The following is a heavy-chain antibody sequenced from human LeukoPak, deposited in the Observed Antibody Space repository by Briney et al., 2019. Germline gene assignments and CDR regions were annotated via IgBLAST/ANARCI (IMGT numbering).Heavy chain of an antibody. D-gene: IGHD3-9*01. Sequence: SETLSLTCAVYGGSFSGYYWSWIRQPPGKGLEWIGEINHSGSTNYNPSLKSRVTISVDTSKNQFSLKLSSVTAADTAVYYCARSLGDILTGNGGWFDPWGQGTLVTVSS. CDR1: GGSFSGYY. J-gene: IGHJ5*02. V-gene: IGHV4-34*01. CDR2: INHSGST. CDR3: ARSLGDILTGNGGWFDP.